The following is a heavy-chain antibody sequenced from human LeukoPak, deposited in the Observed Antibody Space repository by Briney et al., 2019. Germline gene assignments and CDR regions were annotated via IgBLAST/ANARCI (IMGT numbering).Heavy chain of an antibody. CDR2: IRSKANSYAT. J-gene: IGHJ3*02. Sequence: GGSLKLSCAASGFTFSGSAMHWVRQASGKGLEWVGRIRSKANSYATAYDASVKGRFTIYRDDSKNTAYLQMNSLKTEDTAVYYCTRHNERPGQCAFDIWGQGAMVTVSS. V-gene: IGHV3-73*01. CDR1: GFTFSGSA. D-gene: IGHD1-1*01. CDR3: TRHNERPGQCAFDI.